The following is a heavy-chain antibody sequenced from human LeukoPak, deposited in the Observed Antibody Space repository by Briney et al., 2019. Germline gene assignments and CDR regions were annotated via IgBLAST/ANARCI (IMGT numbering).Heavy chain of an antibody. Sequence: SETLSLTCAVYGGSFSGYYWSWIRQPPGKGLEWIGEINHSGSTNYNPSLKSRVTISVDTSKNQFSLKLSSVTAGDTAVYFCARGPHSTLYYYYYMDVWGKGTTVTVSS. CDR1: GGSFSGYY. CDR2: INHSGST. CDR3: ARGPHSTLYYYYYMDV. V-gene: IGHV4-34*01. J-gene: IGHJ6*03.